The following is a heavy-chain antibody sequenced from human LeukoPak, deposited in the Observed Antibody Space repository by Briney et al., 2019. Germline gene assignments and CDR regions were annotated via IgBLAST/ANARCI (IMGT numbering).Heavy chain of an antibody. V-gene: IGHV3-66*01. CDR1: GFTVNNNY. CDR3: ARDPTAVTTNTYA. Sequence: PGGSLRLSCAASGFTVNNNYMNWVRHPPGKGLEWVSLIYSDGTKSYADSVKGRFTISRDNSKNTLYLPMNSLRVEDTAVYYCARDPTAVTTNTYAWGQGTLVTVSS. CDR2: IYSDGTK. D-gene: IGHD1-1*01. J-gene: IGHJ5*02.